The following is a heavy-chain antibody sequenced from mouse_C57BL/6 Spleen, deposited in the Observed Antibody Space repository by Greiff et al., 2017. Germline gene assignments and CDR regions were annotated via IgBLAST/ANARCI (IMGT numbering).Heavy chain of an antibody. CDR2: IYPGSGNT. CDR1: GYTFTDYY. CDR3: ARSSYGSPYYYAMDY. D-gene: IGHD1-1*01. J-gene: IGHJ4*01. Sequence: VKLVESGAELVRPGASVKLSCKASGYTFTDYYINWVKQRPGQGLEWIARIYPGSGNTYYNEKFKGKATLTAVKSSSTAYMQLSSLTSEDSAVYFCARSSYGSPYYYAMDYWGQGTSVTVSS. V-gene: IGHV1-76*01.